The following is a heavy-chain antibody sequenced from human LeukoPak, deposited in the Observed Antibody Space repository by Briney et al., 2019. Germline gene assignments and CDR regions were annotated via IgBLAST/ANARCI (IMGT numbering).Heavy chain of an antibody. V-gene: IGHV3-30*18. D-gene: IGHD2-15*01. CDR2: ISYDGSNK. CDR3: AKDVAGVVVTAHTLDY. J-gene: IGHJ4*02. Sequence: GGSLRLSCAASGFTFSSYGMHWVRQAPGEGLEWVSLISYDGSNKYYLDSVKGRFTISRDKSKNTLYLQMNSLRNEDTAVYYCAKDVAGVVVTAHTLDYWGQGTLVTVSS. CDR1: GFTFSSYG.